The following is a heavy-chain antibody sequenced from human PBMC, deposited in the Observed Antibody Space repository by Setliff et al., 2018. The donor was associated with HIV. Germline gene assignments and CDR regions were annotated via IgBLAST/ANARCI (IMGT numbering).Heavy chain of an antibody. CDR2: INTNTGNP. CDR1: GYTFTSYA. Sequence: GASVKVSCKASGYTFTSYAMSWVRQAPGQGLEWMGWINTNTGNPTYAQGFTGRFVFSLDTSVSTAYLQISSLKAEDTAVYYCARRPVVVVAATLDAFDIWGQGTMVTVS. V-gene: IGHV7-4-1*02. J-gene: IGHJ3*02. D-gene: IGHD2-15*01. CDR3: ARRPVVVVAATLDAFDI.